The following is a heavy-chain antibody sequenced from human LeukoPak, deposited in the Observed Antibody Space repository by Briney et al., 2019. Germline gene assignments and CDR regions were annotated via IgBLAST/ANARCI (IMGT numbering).Heavy chain of an antibody. CDR1: GYTFTSYG. J-gene: IGHJ4*02. CDR2: ISAYNGNT. CDR3: ARFTRVDTAMAYYFDY. D-gene: IGHD5-18*01. V-gene: IGHV1-18*01. Sequence: GASVKASCKASGYTFTSYGISWVRQAPGQGLEWMGWISAYNGNTNYAQKLQGRVTMTTDTSTSTAYMELRSLRSDDTAVYYCARFTRVDTAMAYYFDYWGQGTLVTVSS.